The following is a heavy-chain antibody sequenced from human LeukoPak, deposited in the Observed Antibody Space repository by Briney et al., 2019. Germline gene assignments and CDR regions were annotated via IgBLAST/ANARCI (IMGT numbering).Heavy chain of an antibody. J-gene: IGHJ3*02. D-gene: IGHD3-16*01. CDR1: GFTFSSYG. CDR3: AKKVGGVYALDI. V-gene: IGHV3-33*06. Sequence: PGGSLRLSCAASGFTFSSYGMHWVRQAPGKGLEWVAVIWLDGSNKYYADSVKGRFTISRDNSKNTLYLQMNSLRAEDTAVYYCAKKVGGVYALDIWGQGTMVTVSS. CDR2: IWLDGSNK.